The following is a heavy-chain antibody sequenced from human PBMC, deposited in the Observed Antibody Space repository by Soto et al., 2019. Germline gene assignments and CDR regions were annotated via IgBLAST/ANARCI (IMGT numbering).Heavy chain of an antibody. CDR1: GGTFISFA. Sequence: QVQLVQSGAEVKKPGSSVKVSCKASGGTFISFAINWVRQAPGQGLEWMGEITPISGTTNYAQKFQGRVKMTVDESTNSAFMELSSLTAEDTAVFYCARGNYGDYSDSFDIWGQGTMVTVSS. J-gene: IGHJ3*02. CDR2: ITPISGTT. CDR3: ARGNYGDYSDSFDI. D-gene: IGHD4-17*01. V-gene: IGHV1-69*01.